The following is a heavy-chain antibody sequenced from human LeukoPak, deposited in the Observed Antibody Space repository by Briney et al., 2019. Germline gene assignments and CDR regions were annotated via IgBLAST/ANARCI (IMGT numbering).Heavy chain of an antibody. V-gene: IGHV4-59*01. CDR1: GASISSYY. Sequence: SETLSLTCSFSGASISSYYWSWFRQPPGKRLEWISYVYYTGNTNYNPSFQSRVTMSIDTSKNQFSLRLTSVTPADTAIYYCATYKRVTGYYGVDYWGQGALVTVSS. J-gene: IGHJ4*02. CDR2: VYYTGNT. D-gene: IGHD3-9*01. CDR3: ATYKRVTGYYGVDY.